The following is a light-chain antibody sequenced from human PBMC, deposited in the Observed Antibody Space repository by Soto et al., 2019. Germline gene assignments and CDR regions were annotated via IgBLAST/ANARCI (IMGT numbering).Light chain of an antibody. CDR2: EGT. V-gene: IGLV2-23*01. Sequence: QSAPTQPASVSGSPGQSITISCTGTSSVVGSYNLGSWYQQHPGKAPNLMIYEGTKRPSGVSDRFSGSRSGNTASLTISGLQAEDEADYYCCSYASSSTYVFGSGTKVTVL. J-gene: IGLJ1*01. CDR1: SSVVGSYNL. CDR3: CSYASSSTYV.